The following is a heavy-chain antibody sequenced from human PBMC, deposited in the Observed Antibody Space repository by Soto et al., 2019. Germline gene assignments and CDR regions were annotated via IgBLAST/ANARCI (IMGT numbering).Heavy chain of an antibody. Sequence: GESLKISCGSSGYTFSPYWIGWVRQIPGEGLEWMGIIHPGNSDARYSPSFQGQVTISADTSINTAYLQWRSLKASDTAFYYCARHTNGYNPLDYWGQGTLVTVSS. CDR1: GYTFSPYW. D-gene: IGHD5-12*01. J-gene: IGHJ4*02. CDR3: ARHTNGYNPLDY. CDR2: IHPGNSDA. V-gene: IGHV5-51*01.